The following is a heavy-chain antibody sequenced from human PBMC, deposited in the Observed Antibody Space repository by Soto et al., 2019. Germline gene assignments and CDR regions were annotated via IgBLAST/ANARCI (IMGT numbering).Heavy chain of an antibody. CDR2: VSAGGHRT. V-gene: IGHV3-23*01. D-gene: IGHD4-17*01. J-gene: IGHJ4*02. Sequence: EVQLLESGGGLVQPGGSLRLSCAASGFTSGNFAMSWIRQAPGKGLEWVSGVSAGGHRTYCADSVEGRFTISRDNSRNTLYLQMNSLRAEDTAVYYCATQMTAVTPFDFWGQGTRVTVSS. CDR1: GFTSGNFA. CDR3: ATQMTAVTPFDF.